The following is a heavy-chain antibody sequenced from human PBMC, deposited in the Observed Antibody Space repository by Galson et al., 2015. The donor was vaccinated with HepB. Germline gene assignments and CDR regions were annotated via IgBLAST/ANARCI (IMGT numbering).Heavy chain of an antibody. D-gene: IGHD6-13*01. CDR3: AREAAGLGGYFDY. V-gene: IGHV3-49*03. CDR2: TRRNTYGATT. Sequence: SLRLSCASSGFTSGDYAVNWFRQAPGKGLEWIGFTRRNTYGATTEYAASLKGRFSISRDDSKNIAHLQMNSLQTEDTAVYFCAREAAGLGGYFDYWGRGTLVTVSS. CDR1: GFTSGDYA. J-gene: IGHJ4*02.